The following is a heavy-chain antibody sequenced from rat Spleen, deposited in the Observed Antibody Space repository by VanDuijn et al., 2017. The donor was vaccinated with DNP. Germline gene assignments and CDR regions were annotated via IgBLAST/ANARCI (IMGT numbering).Heavy chain of an antibody. CDR1: GFTFSDYY. CDR3: ARHVLPLRVWDY. J-gene: IGHJ2*01. D-gene: IGHD1-4*01. V-gene: IGHV5-22*01. CDR2: ISFDGGYT. Sequence: EVQLVESGGGLVQPGRSLKLSCAASGFTFSDYYMAWVRQAPTKGLEWVAYISFDGGYTYYGDSVKGRFTISRANVKSTLYLQMNSLRSEDMATYYCARHVLPLRVWDYWGQGVMVTVSS.